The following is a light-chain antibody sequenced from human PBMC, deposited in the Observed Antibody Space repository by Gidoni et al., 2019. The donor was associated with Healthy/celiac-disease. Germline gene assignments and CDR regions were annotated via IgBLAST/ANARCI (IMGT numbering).Light chain of an antibody. V-gene: IGKV1-5*03. CDR1: QSISSW. CDR2: TAS. Sequence: DTQMTQSPSTLSASVGDRVTITCRASQSISSWLAWYQQKPGKAPKLLIYTASSLESGVPSRFSGSGSGADFTITISSLQPDDFATYYCQQYNSYPLTFXGXTKVXIK. J-gene: IGKJ4*01. CDR3: QQYNSYPLT.